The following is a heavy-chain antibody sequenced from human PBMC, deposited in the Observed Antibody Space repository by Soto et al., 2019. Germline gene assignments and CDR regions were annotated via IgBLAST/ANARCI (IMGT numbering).Heavy chain of an antibody. CDR3: TSQIDIVVVVAADAGLDY. J-gene: IGHJ4*02. CDR1: GFTFSGSA. D-gene: IGHD2-15*01. Sequence: GGSLRLSCAASGFTFSGSAMHWVRQASGRGLEWVGRIRSKTNSYATAYAASVKGRFTISRDESKNTAYLQMNSLKTEDTAVYYCTSQIDIVVVVAADAGLDYWGQGTLVTVSS. V-gene: IGHV3-73*01. CDR2: IRSKTNSYAT.